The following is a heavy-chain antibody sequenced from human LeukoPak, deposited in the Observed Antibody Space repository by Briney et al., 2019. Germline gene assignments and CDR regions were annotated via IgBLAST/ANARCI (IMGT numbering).Heavy chain of an antibody. CDR2: ISSSNSYI. CDR1: GFTFSSYE. Sequence: TGGSLRLSCAASGFTFSSYEMNWVRQAPGKGLEWVSSISSSNSYIYYAHSVKRIFNISRDNAKNSLYVQINSQRAEDKAVYYCAKLVRDGYNPISEIDYWGQGTLVTVSS. J-gene: IGHJ4*02. V-gene: IGHV3-21*04. CDR3: AKLVRDGYNPISEIDY. D-gene: IGHD5-24*01.